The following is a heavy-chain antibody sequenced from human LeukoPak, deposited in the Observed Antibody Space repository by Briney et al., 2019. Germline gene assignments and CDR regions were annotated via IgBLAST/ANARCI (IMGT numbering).Heavy chain of an antibody. V-gene: IGHV4-4*09. CDR2: IYTSGST. D-gene: IGHD3-10*01. Sequence: PSETLSLTCSVSGGSISRYYWSWIRQPPGKGLEWIGYIYTSGSTNYNPSLKSRVTISVDTSKNQFSLKLSSVTAADTAVYYCARRTWGVYYFDYWGQGTLVTVSS. CDR3: ARRTWGVYYFDY. J-gene: IGHJ4*02. CDR1: GGSISRYY.